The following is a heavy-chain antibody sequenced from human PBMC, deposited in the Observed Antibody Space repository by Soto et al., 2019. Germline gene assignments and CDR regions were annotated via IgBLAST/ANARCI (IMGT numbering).Heavy chain of an antibody. J-gene: IGHJ2*01. CDR2: INAGNGNT. CDR1: GYTITSYA. CDR3: ARVPGYSIGDV. Sequence: QVQLVQSGAEVKKPGASVKVSCKASGYTITSYAMHWVRQAPGQRLEWMGWINAGNGNTKYSQKFQGRVTITRDTSASTAYMELSSLRSEDTAVYYCARVPGYSIGDVWGRGTLVTVSS. D-gene: IGHD2-21*01. V-gene: IGHV1-3*01.